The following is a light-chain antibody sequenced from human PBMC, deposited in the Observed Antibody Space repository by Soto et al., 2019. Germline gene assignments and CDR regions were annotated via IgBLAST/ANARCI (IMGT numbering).Light chain of an antibody. CDR3: QQYNRYST. V-gene: IGKV1-5*03. CDR2: KAS. Sequence: DIQMTQSPSTLSASVGDTVTVTCRASQSISSWLAWYQQRPGKAPKLLIHKASNLESGVPSRFSGSGSGTEFTLTISSLQPDDSATYYCQQYNRYSTFGQGTKVDIK. J-gene: IGKJ1*01. CDR1: QSISSW.